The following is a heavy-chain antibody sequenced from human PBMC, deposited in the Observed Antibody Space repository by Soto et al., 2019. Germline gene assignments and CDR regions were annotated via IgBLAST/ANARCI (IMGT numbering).Heavy chain of an antibody. CDR3: AIYDSSGSRGFQH. CDR1: GGSISSGAYY. CDR2: IYYSGST. Sequence: QVQLQESGPGLVKPSQTLSLTCTVSGGSISSGAYYWSWIRQHPGKGLEWIGYIYYSGSTYYNPSLKSRVTISADTSKNQFSLKLSSVTAADTAVYYCAIYDSSGSRGFQHWGQGTLVTVSS. J-gene: IGHJ1*01. D-gene: IGHD3-22*01. V-gene: IGHV4-31*03.